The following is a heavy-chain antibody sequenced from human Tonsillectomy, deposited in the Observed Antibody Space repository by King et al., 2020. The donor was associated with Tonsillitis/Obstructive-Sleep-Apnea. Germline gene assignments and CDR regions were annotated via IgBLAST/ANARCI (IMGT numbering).Heavy chain of an antibody. CDR3: AISYYGDYRYWYFDL. J-gene: IGHJ2*01. V-gene: IGHV5-51*01. CDR2: IYPGDSDT. D-gene: IGHD4-17*01. Sequence: EVQLGESGAEVKKPGESLKISCQGSGYSFTSYWIGWVREMPGKGLDCMVIIYPGDSDTRYSPSFQGQVTISADKSISTAYLQWGCLKASDTALYYCAISYYGDYRYWYFDLWGRGTLVTVSS. CDR1: GYSFTSYW.